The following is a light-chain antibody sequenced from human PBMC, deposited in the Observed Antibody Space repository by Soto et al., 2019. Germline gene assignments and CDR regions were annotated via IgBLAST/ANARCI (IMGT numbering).Light chain of an antibody. CDR1: SSDVGGYNY. V-gene: IGLV2-8*01. CDR2: EVN. Sequence: QSVLTQPPSASGSPGQSVTISCTGTSSDVGGYNYVSWYQQHPGKAPKLMIYEVNKRPSGVPDRFSGSKSGNTAFLTVSGLQAEDEADYYCSSYAGSNNFVVFGGVTKRTVL. CDR3: SSYAGSNNFVV. J-gene: IGLJ2*01.